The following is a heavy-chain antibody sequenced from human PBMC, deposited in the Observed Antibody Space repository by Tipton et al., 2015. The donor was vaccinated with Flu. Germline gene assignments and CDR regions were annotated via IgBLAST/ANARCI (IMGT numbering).Heavy chain of an antibody. CDR2: IYTAGRT. J-gene: IGHJ5*02. CDR3: ARDMGRGYGEWDP. D-gene: IGHD3-10*01. CDR1: GFTVTNNY. Sequence: SLRLSCAASGFTVTNNYVAWVRQAPGKGLEWVSVIYTAGRTRSADSVRDRFTISRDISKNMVYLQMNSLRVDDTAMYYCARDMGRGYGEWDPWGQGTLVTVSS. V-gene: IGHV3-53*01.